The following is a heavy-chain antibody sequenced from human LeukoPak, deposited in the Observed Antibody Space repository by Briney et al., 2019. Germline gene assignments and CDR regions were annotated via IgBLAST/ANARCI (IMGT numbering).Heavy chain of an antibody. J-gene: IGHJ4*02. Sequence: PSETLSLTCTVSGGSIDSYYWSWIRQPPGKGLEWIGYIYYTGSTEYHPSLKSRVTISLDTSKNQFSLKLTSVTAADTAVYYGARVYQSPKYYFDYWGQGNLVSVSS. CDR1: GGSIDSYY. CDR3: ARVYQSPKYYFDY. D-gene: IGHD2-2*01. CDR2: IYYTGST. V-gene: IGHV4-59*01.